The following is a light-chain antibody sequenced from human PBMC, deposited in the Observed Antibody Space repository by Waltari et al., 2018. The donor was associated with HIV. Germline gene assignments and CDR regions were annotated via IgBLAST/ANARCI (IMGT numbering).Light chain of an antibody. CDR2: ENT. V-gene: IGLV1-51*02. Sequence: QSVLTQPPSVSAAPGQKVTISCSGSSPNIGNNFVSWYQQFPGTAPKLLICENTYRPSGIPDRFSGSKSGTSATLGITGLQTGDEADYYCGTWDSSLSAVIFGGGTKLTVL. J-gene: IGLJ2*01. CDR3: GTWDSSLSAVI. CDR1: SPNIGNNF.